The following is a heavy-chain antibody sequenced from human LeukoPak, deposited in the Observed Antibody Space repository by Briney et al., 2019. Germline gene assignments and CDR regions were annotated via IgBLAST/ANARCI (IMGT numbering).Heavy chain of an antibody. CDR2: IIPIFGTA. D-gene: IGHD3-3*01. J-gene: IGHJ3*02. Sequence: SVKVSCKASGGTFSSYAISWVRQAPGQGLEWMGGIIPIFGTANYAQKFQGRVTITADESTSTAYMELSSLRSEDTAVYYCARSATTYYDFWSGYYSGAFDIWGQGTMVTVSS. CDR3: ARSATTYYDFWSGYYSGAFDI. CDR1: GGTFSSYA. V-gene: IGHV1-69*13.